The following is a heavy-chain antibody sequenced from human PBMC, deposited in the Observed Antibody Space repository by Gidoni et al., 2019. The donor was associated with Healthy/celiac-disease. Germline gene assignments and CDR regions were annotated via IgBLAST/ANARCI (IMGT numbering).Heavy chain of an antibody. CDR3: AKGLGYCSGGSCYEPRDFDY. CDR1: GFTFSSYG. V-gene: IGHV3-30*18. CDR2: LSYDGSNK. Sequence: QVQLVASGGGVVQPGRSLRLSCAASGFTFSSYGMHWVRQAPGKGLEWVAVLSYDGSNKYCADSVKGRFTISRDNSKNTLYLQMNSLRAEDTAVYYCAKGLGYCSGGSCYEPRDFDYWGQGTLVTVSS. J-gene: IGHJ4*02. D-gene: IGHD2-15*01.